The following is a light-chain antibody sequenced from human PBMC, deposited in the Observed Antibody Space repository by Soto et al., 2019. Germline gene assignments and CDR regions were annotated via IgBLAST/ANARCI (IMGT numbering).Light chain of an antibody. Sequence: QSALTQPPSASGSPGQSVTISCTGTSSDVGGYNYVSWYQQHPGKAPKLMIYEVSKRPSGVPDRFSGSKSGNTASLTVSGLQAEDEAEYHCSSYAGSNFWVFGGGTKLTVL. CDR3: SSYAGSNFWV. J-gene: IGLJ3*02. CDR1: SSDVGGYNY. CDR2: EVS. V-gene: IGLV2-8*01.